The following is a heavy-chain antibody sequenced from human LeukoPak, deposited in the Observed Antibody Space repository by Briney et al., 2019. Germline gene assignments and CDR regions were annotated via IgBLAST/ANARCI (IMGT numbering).Heavy chain of an antibody. Sequence: PGGSLRLSCAASGFTFSIYGMQWVRQAPGKGPEWVAFIQYDGSNKYYADSVKGRFTISRDNSKNTLYLQMNSLRGEDTAVYYCAKDRAPMVVYYYMDVWGKGTTVTVSS. CDR3: AKDRAPMVVYYYMDV. V-gene: IGHV3-30*02. CDR2: IQYDGSNK. D-gene: IGHD2-8*01. CDR1: GFTFSIYG. J-gene: IGHJ6*03.